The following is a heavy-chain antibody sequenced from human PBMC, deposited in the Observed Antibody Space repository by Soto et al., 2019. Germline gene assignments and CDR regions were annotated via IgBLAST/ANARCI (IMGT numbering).Heavy chain of an antibody. CDR2: IRTRKNRYVT. Sequence: EVQLVQSGGGRVQPGGSLKLSCEASGFTFSVSAIHWVRLAFGKGMEWVGRIRTRKNRYVTTYAASVNGRFSLSRDDSKITTYPQMNSLKTEETVVYYCARIEYCLDVWGQGTTVSVS. J-gene: IGHJ6*02. CDR3: ARIEYCLDV. V-gene: IGHV3-73*02. D-gene: IGHD2-15*01. CDR1: GFTFSVSA.